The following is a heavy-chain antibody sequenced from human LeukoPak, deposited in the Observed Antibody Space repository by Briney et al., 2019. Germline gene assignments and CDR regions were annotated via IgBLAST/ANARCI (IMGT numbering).Heavy chain of an antibody. J-gene: IGHJ5*02. CDR1: GFTFSSYA. D-gene: IGHD1-14*01. V-gene: IGHV3-30*01. CDR2: ISYDGSNK. Sequence: GGSLRLSCAASGFTFSSYAMHWVRQAPGKGLEWVAVISYDGSNKYYADPVKGRFTISRDNSKITLYLQMNSLRAEDTAVYYCARTGSLGNWFDPWGQGTLVTVSS. CDR3: ARTGSLGNWFDP.